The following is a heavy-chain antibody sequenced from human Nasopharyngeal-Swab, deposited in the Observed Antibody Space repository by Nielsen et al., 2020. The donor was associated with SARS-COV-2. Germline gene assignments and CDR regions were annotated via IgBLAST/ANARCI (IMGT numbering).Heavy chain of an antibody. CDR3: ARAPGIAAAGTAVDYYYYYGMDV. CDR1: GFTFISYA. Sequence: GESLKISCAASGFTFISYAMHWVRQAPGKGLEWVAVISYDGSNKYYADSVKGRFTISRDNSKNTLYLQMNSLRAEDTAVYYCARAPGIAAAGTAVDYYYYYGMDVWGQGTTVTVSS. D-gene: IGHD6-13*01. CDR2: ISYDGSNK. V-gene: IGHV3-30*04. J-gene: IGHJ6*02.